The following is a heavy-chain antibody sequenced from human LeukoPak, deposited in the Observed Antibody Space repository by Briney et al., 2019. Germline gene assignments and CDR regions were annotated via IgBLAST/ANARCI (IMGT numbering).Heavy chain of an antibody. CDR1: GFTFSIDS. V-gene: IGHV3-21*01. CDR2: ISSSGSNI. CDR3: AKDAWATMDV. J-gene: IGHJ6*02. Sequence: GGSLRLSCAASGFTFSIDSMNWVRQAPGKGLAWVASISSSGSNIYYADSVKGRFTVSRDNSKNALYLQMDGLRTEDTAVYYCAKDAWATMDVWGQGTMVTVSS. D-gene: IGHD1-26*01.